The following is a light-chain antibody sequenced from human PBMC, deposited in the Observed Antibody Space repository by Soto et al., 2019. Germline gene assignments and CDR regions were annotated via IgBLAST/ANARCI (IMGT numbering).Light chain of an antibody. J-gene: IGKJ1*01. Sequence: DVQMTQSPSTLSASIGDRVTLTCRASLSISTWLAWYQQKPGQAPKLLITHSSTLQHGVPSRFIGRGSGTEFTLTISSLQPDDFATYYCQQYNFFRTFGQGTKVEV. CDR3: QQYNFFRT. CDR2: HSS. V-gene: IGKV1-5*03. CDR1: LSISTW.